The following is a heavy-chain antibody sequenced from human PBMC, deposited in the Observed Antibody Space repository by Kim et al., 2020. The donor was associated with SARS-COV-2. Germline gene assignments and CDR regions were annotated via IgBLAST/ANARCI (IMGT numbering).Heavy chain of an antibody. CDR2: INHSGST. V-gene: IGHV4-34*01. J-gene: IGHJ4*02. D-gene: IGHD6-19*01. CDR3: ARVRAVAAADY. CDR1: GGSFSGYY. Sequence: SETLSLICAVYGGSFSGYYWSWIRQPPGKGLEWIGEINHSGSTNYNPSLKSRVTISVDTSKNQFSLKLSSVTAADTAVYYCARVRAVAAADYWGQGTLVTVSS.